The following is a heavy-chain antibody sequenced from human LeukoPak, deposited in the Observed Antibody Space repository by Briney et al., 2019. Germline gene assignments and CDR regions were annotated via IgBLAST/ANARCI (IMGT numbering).Heavy chain of an antibody. Sequence: PGGSLRLSCEACGFTFITYAMSWVRQAPGKGLQWVSGISGTDSGTYYTDSVKGRFTISRDNSKNTAYLQIDSPRAEDTAVYYCAKCMSGSGVCLNFDSWGQGILVTVSS. J-gene: IGHJ4*02. CDR2: ISGTDSGT. CDR1: GFTFITYA. CDR3: AKCMSGSGVCLNFDS. D-gene: IGHD2-21*02. V-gene: IGHV3-23*01.